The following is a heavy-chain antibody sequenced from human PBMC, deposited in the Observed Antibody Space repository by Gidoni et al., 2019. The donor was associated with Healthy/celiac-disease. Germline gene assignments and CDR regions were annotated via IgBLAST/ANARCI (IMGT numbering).Heavy chain of an antibody. Sequence: QVQLVESGGGVVQPGRSLRLSCAASGFTFSSYGMHWVRQAPGKGLGWVAVIWYDGSNKYYADSVKGRFTISRDNSKNTLYLQMNSLRAEDTAVYYCARGFLEWLMGAIPGSKALDYWGQGTLVTVSS. CDR3: ARGFLEWLMGAIPGSKALDY. CDR1: GFTFSSYG. D-gene: IGHD3-3*01. J-gene: IGHJ4*02. V-gene: IGHV3-33*01. CDR2: IWYDGSNK.